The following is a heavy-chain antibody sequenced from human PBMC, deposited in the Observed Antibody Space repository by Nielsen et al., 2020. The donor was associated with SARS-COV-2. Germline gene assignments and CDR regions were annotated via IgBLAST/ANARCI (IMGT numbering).Heavy chain of an antibody. V-gene: IGHV3-9*01. CDR2: ISWNSGSI. D-gene: IGHD4-17*01. Sequence: GGSLRLSCAASGFTFDDYAMHWVRQAPGKGLEWVSGISWNSGSIGYADSVKGRFTISRDNAKNSLYLQMNSLRAEDTALYHCASDYGDYVNYYYYYGMDVWGQGTTVTVSS. CDR3: ASDYGDYVNYYYYYGMDV. CDR1: GFTFDDYA. J-gene: IGHJ6*02.